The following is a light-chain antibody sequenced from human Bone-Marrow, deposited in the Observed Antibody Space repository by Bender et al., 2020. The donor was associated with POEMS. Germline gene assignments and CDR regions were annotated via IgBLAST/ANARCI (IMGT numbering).Light chain of an antibody. J-gene: IGLJ2*01. CDR1: SSNTGSGYD. V-gene: IGLV1-40*01. CDR2: GYN. CDR3: YSYAGTYTWI. Sequence: QSVLTQPPSVSGAPGQRVTISCTGSSSNTGSGYDINWYQHLPGTAPKLLIYGYNNRPSGVPDRFSASKAGNTASLTISGLQADDEADYYCYSYAGTYTWIFGGGTKLTVL.